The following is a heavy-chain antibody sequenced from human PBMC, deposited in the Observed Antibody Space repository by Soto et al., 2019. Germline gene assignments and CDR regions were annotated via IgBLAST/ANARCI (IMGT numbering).Heavy chain of an antibody. CDR3: ARLGSSWYSPAY. D-gene: IGHD6-13*01. J-gene: IGHJ4*02. CDR1: GGSITGGSISSTSYY. V-gene: IGHV4-39*07. Sequence: SETLSLTCTVSGGSITGGSISSTSYYWGRVRQPPGKGLEWIGEINHSGSTYYNPSLKSRVTISVDTSKNQFSLKLSSVTAADTAVYYCARLGSSWYSPAYWGQGTLVTVSS. CDR2: INHSGST.